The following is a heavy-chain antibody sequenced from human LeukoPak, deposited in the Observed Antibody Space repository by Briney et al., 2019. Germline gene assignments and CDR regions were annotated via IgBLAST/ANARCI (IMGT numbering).Heavy chain of an antibody. CDR3: ATGDRGVFAI. D-gene: IGHD7-27*01. V-gene: IGHV3-66*01. CDR2: VYPGGAT. Sequence: GGSLRLSCAVSGFTVSSHFMSWVRQAPGKGLEWVSVVYPGGATYYADSVKGRFTISRDNAENSLYLQMNSLRVEDTAVYYCATGDRGVFAIWGQGTMVIVSS. CDR1: GFTVSSHF. J-gene: IGHJ3*02.